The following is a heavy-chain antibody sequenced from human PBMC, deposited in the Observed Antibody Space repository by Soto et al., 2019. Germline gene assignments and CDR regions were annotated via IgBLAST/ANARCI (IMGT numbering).Heavy chain of an antibody. V-gene: IGHV4-59*01. CDR2: VFHSATT. CDR3: ARGHYGSGWPIDH. Sequence: QVQLQESGPGLVKPSETLTLTCTVSGDSFSDYYWNWIRQVPGKGLEWIGFVFHSATTSYNPSLKTRVAISDDTSKKQFSLRLTSVTAADTAIYYCARGHYGSGWPIDHWGQGILVTVSS. D-gene: IGHD6-19*01. J-gene: IGHJ4*02. CDR1: GDSFSDYY.